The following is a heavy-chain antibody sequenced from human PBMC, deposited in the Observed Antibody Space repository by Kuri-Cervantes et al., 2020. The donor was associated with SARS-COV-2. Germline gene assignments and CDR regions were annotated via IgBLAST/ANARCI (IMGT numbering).Heavy chain of an antibody. J-gene: IGHJ3*02. V-gene: IGHV4-39*01. Sequence: SETLSLTCTVSGGSISSSSYYWGWIRQPPGKGLEWIESIYYSGSTYYNPSLKSRATISVDTSKNQFSLKLSSVTAADTAVYYRARSVTTDFWSGVDIWGQGTMVTVSS. CDR3: ARSVTTDFWSGVDI. D-gene: IGHD3-3*01. CDR1: GGSISSSSYY. CDR2: IYYSGST.